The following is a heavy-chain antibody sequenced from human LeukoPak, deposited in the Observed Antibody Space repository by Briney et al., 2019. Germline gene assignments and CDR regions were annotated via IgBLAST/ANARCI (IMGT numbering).Heavy chain of an antibody. D-gene: IGHD3-22*01. CDR2: INPNSGGT. J-gene: IGHJ4*02. V-gene: IGHV1-2*02. Sequence: ASVKVRFKASGYTFTDNYIHRRRQAPGQGLEWMGWINPNSGGTKYAQQFQGRVTMTRDTSISTPYMELSRLTSDDTAVYYCARGRGARYYDSSGQYYFVFWAEGPLVTVSS. CDR1: GYTFTDNY. CDR3: ARGRGARYYDSSGQYYFVF.